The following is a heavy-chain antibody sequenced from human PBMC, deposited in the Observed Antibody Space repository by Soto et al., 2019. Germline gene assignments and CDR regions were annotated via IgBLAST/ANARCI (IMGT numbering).Heavy chain of an antibody. CDR1: GFTFSSYA. Sequence: GGSLRLSCAASGFTFSSYAMSWVRQAPGKGLEWVSAISGSGGSTYYADSVKGRFTISRDNSKNTLYLQMNSLRAEDTAVYYCAKEVITMIVVVMLEGFDYWGQGTLVTVSS. J-gene: IGHJ4*02. CDR2: ISGSGGST. CDR3: AKEVITMIVVVMLEGFDY. D-gene: IGHD3-22*01. V-gene: IGHV3-23*01.